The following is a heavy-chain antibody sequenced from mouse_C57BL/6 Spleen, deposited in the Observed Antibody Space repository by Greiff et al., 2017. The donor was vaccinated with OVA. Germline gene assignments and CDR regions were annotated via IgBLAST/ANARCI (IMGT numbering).Heavy chain of an antibody. V-gene: IGHV1-59*01. Sequence: VQLQQPGAELVRPGTSVKLSCKASGYTFTSYWMHWVKQRPGQGLEWIGVIDPSDSYTNYNQKFKGKATLTVDTSSSTAYMQLSSLTSEDSAVYYCARGDEDYYAMDYWGQGTSVTVSS. CDR1: GYTFTSYW. D-gene: IGHD3-3*01. CDR2: IDPSDSYT. CDR3: ARGDEDYYAMDY. J-gene: IGHJ4*01.